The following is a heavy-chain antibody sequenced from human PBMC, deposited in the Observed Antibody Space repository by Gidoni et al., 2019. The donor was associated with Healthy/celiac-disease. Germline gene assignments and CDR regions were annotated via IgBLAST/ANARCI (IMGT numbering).Heavy chain of an antibody. V-gene: IGHV3-23*01. CDR1: GFPFSSYA. CDR2: ISGSGGST. J-gene: IGHJ4*02. Sequence: EVQLLESGGGLVKPGGSLRLSCAASGFPFSSYAMSWVRQAPGKGLEWVAAISGSGGSTYYADSVKGRFTISRDNSKNTLYLQMNSLRAEDTAVYYCAKKAIEDVWSGYQYYFDYWGQGTLVTVSS. CDR3: AKKAIEDVWSGYQYYFDY. D-gene: IGHD3-3*01.